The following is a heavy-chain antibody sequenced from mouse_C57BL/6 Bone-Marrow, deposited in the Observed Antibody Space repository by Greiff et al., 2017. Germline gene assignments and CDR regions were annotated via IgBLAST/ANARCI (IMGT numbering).Heavy chain of an antibody. J-gene: IGHJ4*01. D-gene: IGHD6-1*01. CDR1: GYTFTGYC. V-gene: IGHV1-9*01. Sequence: VKLQQSGAGLMKPGASVKLSCKATGYTFTGYCIEWVKQRPGHGLEWIGEILPGSGSTTYNEKLKGKATFTADTSSNTAYMQLSSRTTEDSAIYCCAREVQPYAMDYWGQGASVTVSS. CDR2: ILPGSGST. CDR3: AREVQPYAMDY.